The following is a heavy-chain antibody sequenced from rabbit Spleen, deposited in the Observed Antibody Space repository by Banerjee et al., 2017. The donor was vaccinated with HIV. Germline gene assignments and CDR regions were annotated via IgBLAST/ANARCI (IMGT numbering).Heavy chain of an antibody. CDR1: GFSFSSGYD. D-gene: IGHD4-1*01. Sequence: VESGGGLVKPGASLTLTCTASGFSFSSGYDMCWVRQAPGKGLEWIACIYAGSTGSTYYANWAKGRFTISKTSSTVTLQMTSLTAADTATYFCARDLAGVIGWNFYLWGQGTLVTVS. CDR2: IYAGSTGST. V-gene: IGHV1S40*01. CDR3: ARDLAGVIGWNFYL. J-gene: IGHJ4*01.